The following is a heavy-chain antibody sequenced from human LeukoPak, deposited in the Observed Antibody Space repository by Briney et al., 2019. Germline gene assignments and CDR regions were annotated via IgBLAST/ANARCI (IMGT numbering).Heavy chain of an antibody. D-gene: IGHD3-10*01. Sequence: PGGSLRLSCVVSGFTFSSYAMSWVRQAPGKGLEWVSGISDSGGRTYYADSVKGRFTISRDNSKSTLYIQMNSLRAEDTAVYYCARAKPKNMVRGLIMRRESRYYFDYWGQGTLVTVSS. CDR2: ISDSGGRT. CDR3: ARAKPKNMVRGLIMRRESRYYFDY. V-gene: IGHV3-23*01. CDR1: GFTFSSYA. J-gene: IGHJ4*02.